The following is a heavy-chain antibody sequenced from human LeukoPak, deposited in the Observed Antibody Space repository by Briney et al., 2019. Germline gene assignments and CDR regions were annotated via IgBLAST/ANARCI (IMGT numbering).Heavy chain of an antibody. CDR1: GLTFSHYA. J-gene: IGHJ4*02. Sequence: GGSLTLSCAASGLTFSHYARRWVRQAPGKGLEWVSAVTPSGGNTYYSDSVRGRFTISRDNSKSTLYLHMNSLRADDTAIYYCAKDQEHGGDYHLGVFDYWGQGTLVTVSS. V-gene: IGHV3-23*01. D-gene: IGHD4-17*01. CDR2: VTPSGGNT. CDR3: AKDQEHGGDYHLGVFDY.